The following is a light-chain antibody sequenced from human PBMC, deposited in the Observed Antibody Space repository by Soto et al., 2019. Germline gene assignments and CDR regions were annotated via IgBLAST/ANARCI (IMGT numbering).Light chain of an antibody. CDR1: SSDVGGYIY. J-gene: IGLJ1*01. CDR2: EVS. CDR3: TSYTSSTTDV. Sequence: QSVLTQPASVSGSPGQSITISCTGTSSDVGGYIYVSWYQHHPGKAPKLMIYEVSNRPSGVPDRFSGSKSGNTASLTISGLQAEDEADYSCTSYTSSTTDVFGTGTNVNVL. V-gene: IGLV2-14*01.